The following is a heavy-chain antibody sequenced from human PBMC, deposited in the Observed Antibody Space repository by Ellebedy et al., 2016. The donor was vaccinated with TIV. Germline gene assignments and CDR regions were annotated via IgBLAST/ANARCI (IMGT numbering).Heavy chain of an antibody. J-gene: IGHJ4*02. CDR1: GFTFSSYS. CDR2: ISSSSSTI. D-gene: IGHD3-16*02. V-gene: IGHV3-48*01. Sequence: PGGSLRLSCAASGFTFSSYSMNWVRQAPGKGLEWVSYISSSSSTIYYADSVKGRFTISRDNAKNSLYLQMNSLRAEDTAVYYCARDPGYYDYVWGSYRYRPTDVGFNYWGQGTLVTVSS. CDR3: ARDPGYYDYVWGSYRYRPTDVGFNY.